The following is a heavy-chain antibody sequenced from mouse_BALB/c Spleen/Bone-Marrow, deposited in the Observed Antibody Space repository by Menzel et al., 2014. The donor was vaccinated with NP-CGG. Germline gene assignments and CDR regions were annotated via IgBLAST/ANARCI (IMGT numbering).Heavy chain of an antibody. J-gene: IGHJ4*01. D-gene: IGHD2-4*01. CDR2: IDTSDSYT. V-gene: IGHV1-69*01. CDR1: GYTFTDNW. Sequence: VQRVESGAELGMPGASVKMSCKASGYTFTDNWIYWVKQRPGQGLEWIGAIDTSDSYTNYNQKFMGKATLTVDASSSTAYMQVSSLASYDSAVYCCARGGHDFSLDYWGQGTSVTVSS. CDR3: ARGGHDFSLDY.